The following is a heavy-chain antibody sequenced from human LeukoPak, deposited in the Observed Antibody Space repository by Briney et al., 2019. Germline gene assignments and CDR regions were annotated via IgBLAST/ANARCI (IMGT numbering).Heavy chain of an antibody. J-gene: IGHJ4*02. V-gene: IGHV4-39*07. CDR2: FYYSGST. CDR1: GGSISSNNYY. D-gene: IGHD4/OR15-4a*01. CDR3: ARDDYNTFAAD. Sequence: SETLSLTCTVSGGSISSNNYYWGWIRQPPGKGLEWIGSFYYSGSTNYNPSLKSRVAMSVDTSKNQFSLKLNSVTAADTAVYYCARDDYNTFAADWGQGTLVTVFS.